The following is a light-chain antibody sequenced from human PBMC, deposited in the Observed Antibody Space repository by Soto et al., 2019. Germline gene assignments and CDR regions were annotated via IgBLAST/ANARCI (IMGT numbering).Light chain of an antibody. CDR1: QSVSSSY. Sequence: EIVLTQSPGTLSLSPGERATLSCRASQSVSSSYLAWYQQKPGQAPKVLIYRASSRATGIPDRFSGSGSGTDFTLTISRLEPEDFAVYYCQQYGSSGTFGQGTKVEIK. J-gene: IGKJ1*01. V-gene: IGKV3-20*01. CDR2: RAS. CDR3: QQYGSSGT.